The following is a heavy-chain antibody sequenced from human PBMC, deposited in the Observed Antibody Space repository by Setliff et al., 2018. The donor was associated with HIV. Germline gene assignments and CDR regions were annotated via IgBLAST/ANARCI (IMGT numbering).Heavy chain of an antibody. Sequence: ASVKVSCKASGYTFTSYGISWVRQAPGQGLERMGWISAYNGNTNYAQKLQGRVTTTTDTSTSTAYMELRSLRSDDTAVYYCASATRVTDDAFDIWGQGTMVTVSS. V-gene: IGHV1-18*01. J-gene: IGHJ3*02. CDR2: ISAYNGNT. CDR1: GYTFTSYG. CDR3: ASATRVTDDAFDI. D-gene: IGHD2-21*02.